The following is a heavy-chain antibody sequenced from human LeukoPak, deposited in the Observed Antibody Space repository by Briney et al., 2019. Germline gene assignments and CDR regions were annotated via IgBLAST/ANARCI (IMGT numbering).Heavy chain of an antibody. CDR2: ISSSSSYI. Sequence: PGGSLRLSCAASGFTFSSYSMNWVRQAPGKGLEWVSSISSSSSYIYYADSVKGRFTISRDNAKNSLYLQMNSLRAEDTAVYYCARDRGIEYSSPSVDYWGQGTLVTVSS. CDR3: ARDRGIEYSSPSVDY. CDR1: GFTFSSYS. J-gene: IGHJ4*02. V-gene: IGHV3-21*01. D-gene: IGHD6-6*01.